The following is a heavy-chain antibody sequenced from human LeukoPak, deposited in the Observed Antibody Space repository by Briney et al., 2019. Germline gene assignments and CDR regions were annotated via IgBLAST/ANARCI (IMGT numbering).Heavy chain of an antibody. V-gene: IGHV3-23*01. D-gene: IGHD5-12*01. CDR1: GFTFSSYA. Sequence: GGSLRLSCAASGFTFSSYAMSWVRQAPGKGLEWVSAISGSGGSTYYADSVKGRFTISRDNSKNTLYLQMNSLRAEDTAVYYCAKGATSGYIGYDAFDYWGQGTLVTVSS. CDR2: ISGSGGST. J-gene: IGHJ4*02. CDR3: AKGATSGYIGYDAFDY.